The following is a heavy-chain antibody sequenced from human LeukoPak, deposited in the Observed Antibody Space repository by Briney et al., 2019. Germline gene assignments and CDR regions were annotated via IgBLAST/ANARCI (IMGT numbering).Heavy chain of an antibody. J-gene: IGHJ4*02. D-gene: IGHD2-21*02. V-gene: IGHV3-33*01. Sequence: PGGSLRLSCAASGFTFSSYGMHWVRQAPGKGLEWVAVIWYYGSNKYYADSVKGRFTISRDNSKNTLYLQMNSLRAEDTAVYYCARDAAVAAYCGGDCYLDYWGQGTLVTVSS. CDR2: IWYYGSNK. CDR1: GFTFSSYG. CDR3: ARDAAVAAYCGGDCYLDY.